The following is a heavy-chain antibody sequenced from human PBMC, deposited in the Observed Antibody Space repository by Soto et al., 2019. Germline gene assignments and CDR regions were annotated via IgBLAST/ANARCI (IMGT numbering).Heavy chain of an antibody. CDR3: ANDVNYDILTGYYWDY. CDR2: IKQDGSEK. Sequence: PGGSLRLSCAASGFTFSSYWMSWVRQAPGKGLEWVANIKQDGSEKYYVDSVKGRFTISRDNAKNSLYLQMNSLRAEDTAVYYCANDVNYDILTGYYWDYWGQGTLVTVSS. V-gene: IGHV3-7*02. D-gene: IGHD3-9*01. CDR1: GFTFSSYW. J-gene: IGHJ4*02.